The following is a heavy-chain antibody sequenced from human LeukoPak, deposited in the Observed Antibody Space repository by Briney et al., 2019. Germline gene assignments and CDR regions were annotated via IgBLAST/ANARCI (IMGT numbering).Heavy chain of an antibody. CDR1: GFTFSSYA. CDR2: ISGSGGST. Sequence: PGGSLRLSCAASGFTFSSYAMSWVRQAPGKGLEWVSAISGSGGSTYYADSVKGRFTISRDNSKNTLYLQMNSLRAEDTAVYYCAKEGEDMDYYDFWSGYYPLDYWGQGTLVTVSS. J-gene: IGHJ4*02. D-gene: IGHD3-3*01. CDR3: AKEGEDMDYYDFWSGYYPLDY. V-gene: IGHV3-23*01.